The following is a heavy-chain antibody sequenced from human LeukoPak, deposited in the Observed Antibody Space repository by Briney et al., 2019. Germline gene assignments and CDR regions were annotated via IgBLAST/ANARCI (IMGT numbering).Heavy chain of an antibody. Sequence: GGSLRFSCAASGFTFSSYAMHWVRQAPGKGLEWVAVISYDGSNKYYADSVKGRFTISRDNSKNTLYLQMNSLRAEDTAVYYCARDVAWFPSMIVVVISYYFDYWGQGTLVTVSS. CDR2: ISYDGSNK. CDR3: ARDVAWFPSMIVVVISYYFDY. CDR1: GFTFSSYA. J-gene: IGHJ4*02. D-gene: IGHD3-22*01. V-gene: IGHV3-30-3*01.